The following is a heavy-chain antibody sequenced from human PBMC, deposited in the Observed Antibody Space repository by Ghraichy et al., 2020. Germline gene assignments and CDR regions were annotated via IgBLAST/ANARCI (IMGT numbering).Heavy chain of an antibody. Sequence: SETLSLTCAVSGGAIRRTAVYWGWIRQRPGQGLEWIGTIYYTGSTYYNPSLKSRVTISVDTSKNQSSLKLTSVTAADTAVYYCARRSNSGNYYADYWGQRTPVAVP. J-gene: IGHJ4*02. CDR1: GGAIRRTAVY. V-gene: IGHV4-39*01. D-gene: IGHD3-22*01. CDR3: ARRSNSGNYYADY. CDR2: IYYTGST.